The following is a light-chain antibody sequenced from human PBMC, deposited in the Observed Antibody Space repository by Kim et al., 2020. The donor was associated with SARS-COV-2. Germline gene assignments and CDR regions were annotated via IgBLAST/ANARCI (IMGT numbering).Light chain of an antibody. CDR3: QQYNNWPMYT. CDR1: QSVSSN. CDR2: GAS. Sequence: VSPGERATLSCRASQSVSSNLAWYQQKPGQAPRLLIYGASTRATGIPARFSGSGSGTEFTLTISSLQSEDYAVYYCQQYNNWPMYTFGQGTKLEI. V-gene: IGKV3-15*01. J-gene: IGKJ2*01.